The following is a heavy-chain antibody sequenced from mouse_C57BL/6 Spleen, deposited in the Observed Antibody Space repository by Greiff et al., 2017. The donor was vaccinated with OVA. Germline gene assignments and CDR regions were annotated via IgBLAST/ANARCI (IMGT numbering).Heavy chain of an antibody. CDR1: GFNIKDDY. V-gene: IGHV14-4*01. J-gene: IGHJ3*01. CDR3: TTESNYLAWFAY. D-gene: IGHD2-5*01. CDR2: IDPENGDT. Sequence: VQLKQSGAELVRPGASVKLSCTASGFNIKDDYMHWVKQRPEQGLEWIGWIDPENGDTEYASKFQGKATITADTSSNTAYLQLSSLTSEDTAVYYCTTESNYLAWFAYWGQGTLVTVSA.